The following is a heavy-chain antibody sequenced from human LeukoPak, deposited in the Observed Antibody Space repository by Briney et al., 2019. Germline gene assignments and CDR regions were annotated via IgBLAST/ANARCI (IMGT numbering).Heavy chain of an antibody. CDR2: ISGRGGRT. V-gene: IGHV3-23*01. CDR1: GFTLSNYD. D-gene: IGHD5-24*01. Sequence: AGGSLRLSCAASGFTLSNYDMSWVRQAPGKGLAWVSAISGRGGRTYYADSVKVRFTISRTHPKKTLYLQINSLRAEDTAVYYCANNDYNHPEGWGQGTLVTVSS. CDR3: ANNDYNHPEG. J-gene: IGHJ4*02.